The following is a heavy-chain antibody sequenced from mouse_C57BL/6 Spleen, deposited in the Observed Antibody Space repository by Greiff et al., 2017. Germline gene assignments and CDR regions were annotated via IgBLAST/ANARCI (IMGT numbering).Heavy chain of an antibody. CDR1: GFTFSSYT. CDR3: ARRDYYDY. V-gene: IGHV5-9*01. Sequence: EVKLMESGGGLVKPGGSLKLSCAASGFTFSSYTMSWVRQTPEKRLEWVATISGGGGNTYYPDSVKGRFTISRDNAKNTLFLQMSSLMSEDTALYFCARRDYYDYWGQGTTLTVSS. CDR2: ISGGGGNT. D-gene: IGHD1-1*01. J-gene: IGHJ2*01.